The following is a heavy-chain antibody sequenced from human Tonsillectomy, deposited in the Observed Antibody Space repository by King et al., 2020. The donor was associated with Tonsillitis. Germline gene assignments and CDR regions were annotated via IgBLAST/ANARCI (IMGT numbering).Heavy chain of an antibody. D-gene: IGHD6-19*01. V-gene: IGHV3-21*01. CDR3: ARSPSSVWYKDAEYFQD. J-gene: IGHJ1*01. CDR1: GFTFSNYG. Sequence: VQLVESGGGLVKPGGSLRLSCAASGFTFSNYGMNWVRQAPGKGLEWVSSISSSSTYIYYADSVKGRITISRDNAQNSLFLQMNSLRAEDTAVYYCARSPSSVWYKDAEYFQDWGQGTLLTVSS. CDR2: ISSSSTYI.